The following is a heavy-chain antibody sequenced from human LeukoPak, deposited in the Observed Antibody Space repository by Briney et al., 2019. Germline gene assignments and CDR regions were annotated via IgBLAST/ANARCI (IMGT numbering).Heavy chain of an antibody. D-gene: IGHD6-19*01. V-gene: IGHV3-33*06. CDR2: IWYDGSNK. CDR3: AKDLSKQWLATYYFDY. J-gene: IGHJ4*02. CDR1: GFTFSSYG. Sequence: PGGSLRLSCAASGFTFSSYGMHWVRQAPGKGLEWVAVIWYDGSNKYYADSVKGRFTISRDNSKNTLYLQMNSLRTEDTAVYYCAKDLSKQWLATYYFDYWGQGTLVTVFS.